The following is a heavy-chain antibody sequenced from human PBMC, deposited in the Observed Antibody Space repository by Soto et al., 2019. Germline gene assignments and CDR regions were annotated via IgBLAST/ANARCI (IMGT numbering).Heavy chain of an antibody. CDR2: NYYSGST. Sequence: QVQLQESGPGLVKPSETLSLTCTVSGGSISTYYWSWIRQPPGKGLEWIGYNYYSGSTNYNPSLKSRVTITVATSKNQSSLKLSSVTAADAAVYYCARKYCSGGSCYENWFDPWGQGTLVTVSS. D-gene: IGHD2-15*01. V-gene: IGHV4-59*08. J-gene: IGHJ5*02. CDR1: GGSISTYY. CDR3: ARKYCSGGSCYENWFDP.